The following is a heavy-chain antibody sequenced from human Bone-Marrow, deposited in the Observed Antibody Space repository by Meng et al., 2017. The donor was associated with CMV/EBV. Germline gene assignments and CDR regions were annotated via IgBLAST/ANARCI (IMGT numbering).Heavy chain of an antibody. D-gene: IGHD3-16*01. CDR1: GFTFSSCG. Sequence: GESLKISCAASGFTFSSCGMHWVRQAPGKGLEWVAFIRYDGSNKYYADSVKGRFTISRDNSKNTLYLQMNSLRAEDTAVYYCAKIHFGYYYYYGMDVWGQGTTVTVSS. V-gene: IGHV3-30*02. CDR3: AKIHFGYYYYYGMDV. CDR2: IRYDGSNK. J-gene: IGHJ6*02.